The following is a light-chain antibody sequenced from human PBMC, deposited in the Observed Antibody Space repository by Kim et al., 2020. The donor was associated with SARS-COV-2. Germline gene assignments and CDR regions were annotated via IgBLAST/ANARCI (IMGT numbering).Light chain of an antibody. V-gene: IGKV3-20*01. CDR2: GAS. Sequence: SPGVRSTLSLRASTSVSRSYLAGYQQKPGQAPRLLIYGASRRATVIPDRFSGSGSGTDFTLTISRLEPEDFAVYYCQQYGSSPLTFGQGTKVDIK. CDR3: QQYGSSPLT. J-gene: IGKJ1*01. CDR1: TSVSRSY.